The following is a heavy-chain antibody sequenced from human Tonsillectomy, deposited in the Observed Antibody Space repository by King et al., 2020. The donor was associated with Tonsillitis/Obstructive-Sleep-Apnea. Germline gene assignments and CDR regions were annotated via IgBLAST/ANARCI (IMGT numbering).Heavy chain of an antibody. D-gene: IGHD6-6*01. J-gene: IGHJ4*02. Sequence: VQLVESGGGLVQPGGSLRLSCAASGLTFSNYEMNWIRQATGKGLEWISYISSSGRTTFYADSVKARFTISRDNAKNSLYLQMNSLRAEDTAVYYCARLAARSYYFDDWGQGTLVTVSS. CDR3: ARLAARSYYFDD. V-gene: IGHV3-48*03. CDR1: GLTFSNYE. CDR2: ISSSGRTT.